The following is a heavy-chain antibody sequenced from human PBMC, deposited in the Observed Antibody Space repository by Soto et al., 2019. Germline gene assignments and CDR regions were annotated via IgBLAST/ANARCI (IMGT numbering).Heavy chain of an antibody. CDR2: IIPILGIA. V-gene: IGHV1-69*02. J-gene: IGHJ6*03. Sequence: QVQLVQSGAEVKQPGSSVKVSCKASGGTFSSYTISWVRQAPGQGLEWMGRIIPILGIANYAQKFQGRVTITADKSTSTAYMERSSLRSEDTAVYYCAETVLPSLAAHYYYYYYMDVWGKGTTVTVSS. CDR1: GGTFSSYT. D-gene: IGHD6-6*01. CDR3: AETVLPSLAAHYYYYYYMDV.